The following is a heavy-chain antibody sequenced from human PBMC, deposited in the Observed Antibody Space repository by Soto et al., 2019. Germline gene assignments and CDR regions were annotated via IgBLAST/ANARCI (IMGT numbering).Heavy chain of an antibody. J-gene: IGHJ5*02. CDR1: GDSISTSSYY. CDR2: IHYSGSV. V-gene: IGHV4-39*02. Sequence: HLQLEESGPGQVKSSETLSLTCTVSGDSISTSSYYWGWIRQPPGKGLEWIASIHYSGSVYYNPSLKSRVSMSIDTSKNHFSLKLTSVTAADTALYFCARLSGWFDPWGQGTLVTVSS. CDR3: ARLSGWFDP.